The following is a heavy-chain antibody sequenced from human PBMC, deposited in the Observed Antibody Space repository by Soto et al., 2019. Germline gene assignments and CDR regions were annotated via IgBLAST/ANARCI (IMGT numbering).Heavy chain of an antibody. CDR3: ARDDYGLDV. CDR1: GFIVSSNY. V-gene: IGHV3-53*01. Sequence: TGGSLRLSCAASGFIVSSNYMSWVRQAPGKGLEWVSVIYSGGNTYYADSVKGRFTISRDSSKNTLYLQMNSLTAEDTAVYYCARDDYGLDVWGQGTTVTVS. CDR2: IYSGGNT. J-gene: IGHJ6*02.